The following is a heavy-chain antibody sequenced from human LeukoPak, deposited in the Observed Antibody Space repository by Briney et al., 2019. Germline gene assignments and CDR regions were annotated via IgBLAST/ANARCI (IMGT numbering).Heavy chain of an antibody. J-gene: IGHJ3*02. Sequence: PSETLSLTCTVSGGSISSGGYYWSWIRQPQGKGLEWIGYIYHSGSTYYNPSLKSRVTISVDRSKNQFSLKLSSVTAADTAVYYCARGGDYYDSSGILVDAFDIWGQGTMVTVSS. CDR1: GGSISSGGYY. CDR3: ARGGDYYDSSGILVDAFDI. V-gene: IGHV4-30-2*01. CDR2: IYHSGST. D-gene: IGHD3-22*01.